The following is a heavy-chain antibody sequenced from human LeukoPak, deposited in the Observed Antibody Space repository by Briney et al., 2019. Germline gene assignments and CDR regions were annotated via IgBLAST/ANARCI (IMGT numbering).Heavy chain of an antibody. CDR3: ARLFGGVTTFDY. CDR2: MKGDGSHI. Sequence: GGSLRLSCAASLFTFGNFWMSWVRQAPGRGLQWVASMKGDGSHIYYVDSVKGRFTISRDNARNSLYLQMNSLRAEDTAVYYCARLFGGVTTFDYWGQGALVTVSS. D-gene: IGHD2-8*02. J-gene: IGHJ4*02. V-gene: IGHV3-7*01. CDR1: LFTFGNFW.